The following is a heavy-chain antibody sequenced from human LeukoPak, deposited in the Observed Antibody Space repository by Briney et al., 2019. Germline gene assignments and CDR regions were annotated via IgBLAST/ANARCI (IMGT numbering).Heavy chain of an antibody. D-gene: IGHD3-10*01. Sequence: PGGSLRLSCAASGFTVSSNYMSWVRQAPGKGLEWVSVIYSGGSTYYADSVKGRFTISRDNARNSLYLQMNSLRAEDTAVYYCARITMVRGVTIDAFDIWGQGTMVTVSS. J-gene: IGHJ3*02. CDR1: GFTVSSNY. CDR3: ARITMVRGVTIDAFDI. V-gene: IGHV3-53*01. CDR2: IYSGGST.